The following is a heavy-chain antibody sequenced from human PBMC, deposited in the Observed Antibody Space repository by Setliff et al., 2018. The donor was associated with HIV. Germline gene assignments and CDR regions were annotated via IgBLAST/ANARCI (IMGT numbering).Heavy chain of an antibody. CDR2: IFYGGNP. V-gene: IGHV4-39*01. CDR1: GASIITDPHY. CDR3: ARLGSHCKNAFCPPY. Sequence: SETLSLTCSVSGASIITDPHYWGWIRQSPGKGLEWIGNIFYGGNPHYSPSLKSRVTISMDTSRNQFSLKLTSMTAADTAVYYCARLGSHCKNAFCPPYWGQGTLVTVSS. J-gene: IGHJ4*02. D-gene: IGHD2-15*01.